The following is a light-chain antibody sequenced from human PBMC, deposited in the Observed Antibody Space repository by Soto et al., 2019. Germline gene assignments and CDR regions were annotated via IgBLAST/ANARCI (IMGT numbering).Light chain of an antibody. J-gene: IGLJ3*02. CDR2: EVS. CDR1: SSDVGSYNL. CDR3: CSYAGSRRV. V-gene: IGLV2-23*02. Sequence: QSVLTQPASVSGSPGQSITISCTGTSSDVGSYNLVSWYQQHPGKAPKLMIYEVSKRPSGVSNRFSGSKSGNTASLTISGLQAEDEADYYCCSYAGSRRVFGGGTKLTDL.